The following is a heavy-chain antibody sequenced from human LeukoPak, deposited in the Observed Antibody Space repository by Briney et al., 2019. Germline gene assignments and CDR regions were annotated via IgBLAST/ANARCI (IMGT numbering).Heavy chain of an antibody. CDR3: ATSDTAMVSGY. CDR2: IFYSGNT. J-gene: IGHJ4*02. V-gene: IGHV4-61*01. Sequence: SETLSLTCTVSGGSVSSGNYYWSWIRQPPGKGLEWIGYIFYSGNTNYNPSLKSRVTISIDTSKNQFSLRLSSVTAADTAVYYCATSDTAMVSGYWGQGTLVTVSS. D-gene: IGHD5-18*01. CDR1: GGSVSSGNYY.